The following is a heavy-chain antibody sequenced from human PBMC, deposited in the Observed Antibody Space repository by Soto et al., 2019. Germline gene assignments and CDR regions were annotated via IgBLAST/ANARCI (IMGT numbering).Heavy chain of an antibody. J-gene: IGHJ4*02. CDR1: GDSISSGDYY. Sequence: QVQLQESGPGLVKPSETLSLTCTVSGDSISSGDYYWSWIRQPPGQGLEWIGYIFYTGSSYYNPSLRSRVSISVDTSKNQFSLKVNSVAAADTAVYYCARGTGTMVQAVVMDWGQGTLVNVSS. CDR2: IFYTGSS. V-gene: IGHV4-30-4*01. CDR3: ARGTGTMVQAVVMD. D-gene: IGHD3-10*01.